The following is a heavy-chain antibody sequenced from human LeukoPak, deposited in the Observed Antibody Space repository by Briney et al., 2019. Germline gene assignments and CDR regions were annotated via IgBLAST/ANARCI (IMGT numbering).Heavy chain of an antibody. J-gene: IGHJ3*02. Sequence: ASVKVSCEASGYTFTSYGISCVRQARGQGLEWMGWISAYNGNTNYTQKLQGRVTMTTDTSTSTAYMELRSLRSDDTAVYYCARDRDFWSGYYSRPLRAFDIWGQRTMVTVSS. D-gene: IGHD3-3*01. CDR1: GYTFTSYG. V-gene: IGHV1-18*01. CDR2: ISAYNGNT. CDR3: ARDRDFWSGYYSRPLRAFDI.